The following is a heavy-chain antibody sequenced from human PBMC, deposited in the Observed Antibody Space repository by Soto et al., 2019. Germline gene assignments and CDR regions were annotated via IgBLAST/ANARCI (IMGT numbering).Heavy chain of an antibody. CDR3: AKVAGGLGYFDL. CDR2: ISATGGNI. D-gene: IGHD3-16*01. J-gene: IGHJ2*01. V-gene: IGHV3-23*01. CDR1: G. Sequence: GRRRISKAPGKGLEWVATISATGGNIEYRESLKGRFTISRDNSKKMVYLQINVLTADDTAVYYCAKVAGGLGYFDLWGRGTLVTVSS.